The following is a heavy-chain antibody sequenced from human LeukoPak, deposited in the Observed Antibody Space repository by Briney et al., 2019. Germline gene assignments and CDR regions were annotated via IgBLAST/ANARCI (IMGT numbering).Heavy chain of an antibody. J-gene: IGHJ4*02. CDR2: IRSKAYGGTT. Sequence: PGGSLRLSCTASGFTFGDYAMSWVRQAPGKGLEWVGFIRSKAYGGTTEYAASVKGRFTISRDDSKSIAYLQMNSLKTEDTAVYYCTRDRRRYFDYWGQGTLVTVSS. V-gene: IGHV3-49*04. CDR3: TRDRRRYFDY. CDR1: GFTFGDYA.